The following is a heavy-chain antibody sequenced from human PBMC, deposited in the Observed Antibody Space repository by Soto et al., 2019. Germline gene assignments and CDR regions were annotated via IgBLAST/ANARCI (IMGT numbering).Heavy chain of an antibody. D-gene: IGHD3-22*01. Sequence: PVGSLRLSCAASGFTFSSYSMNWVRQAPGKGLELVPSISSSSSYIYYADSVKGRFTISRDNAKNSLYLQMNSLRAEDTAVYYCARDREGTYYYDSSGPGVFDYWGQGTLVTVSS. V-gene: IGHV3-21*01. J-gene: IGHJ4*02. CDR2: ISSSSSYI. CDR3: ARDREGTYYYDSSGPGVFDY. CDR1: GFTFSSYS.